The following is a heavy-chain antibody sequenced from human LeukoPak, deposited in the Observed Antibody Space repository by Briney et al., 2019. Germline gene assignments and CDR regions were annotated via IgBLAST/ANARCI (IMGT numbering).Heavy chain of an antibody. V-gene: IGHV4-59*01. CDR3: ARAVAGGYYYYYYMDV. J-gene: IGHJ6*03. Sequence: PSETLSLTCTVSGGSISSYCWSWIRQPPGKGLEWIGYIYYSGSTNYNPSLKSRVTISVDTSKNQFSLKLSSVTAADTAVYYCARAVAGGYYYYYYMDVWGKGTTVTVSS. CDR1: GGSISSYC. CDR2: IYYSGST. D-gene: IGHD6-19*01.